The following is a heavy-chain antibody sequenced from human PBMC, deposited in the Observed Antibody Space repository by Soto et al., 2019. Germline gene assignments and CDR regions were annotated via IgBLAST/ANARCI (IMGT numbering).Heavy chain of an antibody. CDR1: GFTFSDYH. CDR3: ASLFMVNGGNSGFDY. CDR2: ISTRGSTT. V-gene: IGHV3-11*01. Sequence: QVQLVESGGGLVKPGGSLRLSCAASGFTFSDYHMSWIRQAPGKGLEWVSYISTRGSTTYYADSVKGRFTISRDNAKNSLYLQMNSLRAEDTAVYYCASLFMVNGGNSGFDYCGQGTLVTVSS. J-gene: IGHJ4*02. D-gene: IGHD2-21*02.